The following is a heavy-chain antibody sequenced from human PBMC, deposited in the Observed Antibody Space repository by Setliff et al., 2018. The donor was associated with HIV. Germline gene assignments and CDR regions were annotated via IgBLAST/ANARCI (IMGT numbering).Heavy chain of an antibody. CDR1: GGSLSGYH. V-gene: IGHV4-34*01. D-gene: IGHD3-9*01. J-gene: IGHJ4*02. Sequence: SETLSLTCAVYGGSLSGYHWSWIRQSPGKGLEWIGEINHSGSTNYNPSLKSRVIISIDTSKKQFSLKLTSVTAADTATYYCVAPRGMSTILVYWGQGSLVTVSS. CDR2: INHSGST. CDR3: VAPRGMSTILVY.